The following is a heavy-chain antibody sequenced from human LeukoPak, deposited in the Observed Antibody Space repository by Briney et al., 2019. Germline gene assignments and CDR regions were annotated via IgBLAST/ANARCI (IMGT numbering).Heavy chain of an antibody. CDR3: ARDFELSH. CDR2: IWCDGSSK. V-gene: IGHV3-33*01. D-gene: IGHD3-16*02. J-gene: IGHJ4*02. CDR1: GFTFSSYG. Sequence: EAGGSLRLSCAASGFTFSSYGMHWVRQAPGKGLEWVALIWCDGSSKHYADSVRGRFTISRDNSKNTLFLQMNSLRAEDTAVYYCARDFELSHWGQGTLVTVSS.